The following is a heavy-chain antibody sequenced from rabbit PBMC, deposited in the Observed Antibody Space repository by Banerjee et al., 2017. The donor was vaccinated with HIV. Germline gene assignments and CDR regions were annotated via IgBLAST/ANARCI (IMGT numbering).Heavy chain of an antibody. CDR2: INTSSGNT. CDR1: GFSFSNKYV. CDR3: VRGGYYSSGWHL. V-gene: IGHV1S45*01. D-gene: IGHD4-1*01. Sequence: QEQLEESGGGLVQPEGSLTLTCTASGFSFSNKYVMCWVRQAPGKGLEWIACINTSSGNTVYASWAKGRFTISKTSSTTVTLQMTSLTDSDTATYFCVRGGYYSSGWHLWGQGTLVTVS. J-gene: IGHJ6*01.